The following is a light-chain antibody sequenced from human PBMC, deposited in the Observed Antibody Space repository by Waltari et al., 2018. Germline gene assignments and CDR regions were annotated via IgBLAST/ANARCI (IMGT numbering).Light chain of an antibody. Sequence: QSALTQPASVSGSPGQSITISCTGTSSDVGTYDYVSWYQQHPGKAPKLMIYDVTKLPSGIAKRFSGSKSGNTASLTISGLQAEDEADYYCSSYTTSSTVYVFGTGTKVTVL. CDR3: SSYTTSSTVYV. J-gene: IGLJ1*01. CDR2: DVT. CDR1: SSDVGTYDY. V-gene: IGLV2-14*03.